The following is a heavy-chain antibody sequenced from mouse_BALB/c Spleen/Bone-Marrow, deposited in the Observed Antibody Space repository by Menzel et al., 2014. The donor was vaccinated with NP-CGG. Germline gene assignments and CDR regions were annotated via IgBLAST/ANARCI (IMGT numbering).Heavy chain of an antibody. Sequence: VQLQQSGPELVKPGASVKMSCKASGYAFTNYVMHWVKQKPGQGLEWIGYINPYNDGTKYNEKFKGKATLTSDKSSGTAYMELSSLTSEDSAVYYCARRPSFYGSSYGAMDHWGQGTSVTVSS. CDR1: GYAFTNYV. D-gene: IGHD1-1*01. CDR3: ARRPSFYGSSYGAMDH. CDR2: INPYNDGT. J-gene: IGHJ4*01. V-gene: IGHV1-14*01.